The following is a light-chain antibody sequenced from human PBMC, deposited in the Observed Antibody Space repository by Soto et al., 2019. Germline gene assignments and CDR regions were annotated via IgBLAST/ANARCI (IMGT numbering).Light chain of an antibody. CDR2: GAS. Sequence: EILLTQSPGTLSLSPGERATLSCRASQSVSSSYLAWYQQKPGQAPRLLIYGASSRATGIPDRFSGSGSGTDFTLTISRLEPEDFAMYYCQQYGSSPWTFGQGTKVDIK. V-gene: IGKV3-20*01. CDR1: QSVSSSY. CDR3: QQYGSSPWT. J-gene: IGKJ1*01.